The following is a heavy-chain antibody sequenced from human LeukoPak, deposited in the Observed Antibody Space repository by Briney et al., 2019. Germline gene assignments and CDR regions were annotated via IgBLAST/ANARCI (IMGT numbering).Heavy chain of an antibody. D-gene: IGHD3-9*01. V-gene: IGHV1-18*01. Sequence: ASVKVSCKASGYTFTSYGISWVRQAPGQGLEWMGWISAYNGNTNYAQKLQGRVTMTTDTSTSTAYMELRSLGSDDTAVYYCARLNFDWYHRALDYWGQGTLVTVSS. CDR3: ARLNFDWYHRALDY. J-gene: IGHJ4*02. CDR2: ISAYNGNT. CDR1: GYTFTSYG.